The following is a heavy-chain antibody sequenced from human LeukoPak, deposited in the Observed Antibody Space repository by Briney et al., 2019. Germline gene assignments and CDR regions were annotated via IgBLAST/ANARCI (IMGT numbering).Heavy chain of an antibody. CDR1: GFTFSSYT. D-gene: IGHD1-26*01. CDR2: ISSSSSYI. J-gene: IGHJ6*03. CDR3: ARATWDPNYYYMDV. V-gene: IGHV3-21*01. Sequence: GGSLRLSCAASGFTFSSYTMKWVRQAPGKGLEWVSSISSSSSYIYYADSVKGRFTISRDNAKNSLYLQMNSLRAEDTAVYFCARATWDPNYYYMDVWGKGTTVTISS.